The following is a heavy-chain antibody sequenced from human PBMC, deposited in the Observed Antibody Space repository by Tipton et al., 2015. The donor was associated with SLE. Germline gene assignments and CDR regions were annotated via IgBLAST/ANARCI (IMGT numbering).Heavy chain of an antibody. Sequence: TLSLTCAVYGGSFSGYYWTWVRQPPGKGLEWIGEIYHSGSTNYNPSLKSRATISLDTSKNQFSLKLSSVTAADTAVYYCARGPLTIEIPAAGVIDYWGQGTLVTVSS. D-gene: IGHD6-13*01. CDR1: GGSFSGYY. J-gene: IGHJ4*02. V-gene: IGHV4-34*01. CDR2: IYHSGST. CDR3: ARGPLTIEIPAAGVIDY.